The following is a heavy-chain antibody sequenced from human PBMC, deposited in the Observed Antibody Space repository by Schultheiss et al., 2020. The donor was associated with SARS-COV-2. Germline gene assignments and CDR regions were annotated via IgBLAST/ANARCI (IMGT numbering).Heavy chain of an antibody. Sequence: LRLSCTVSGGSVSSGGYYWSWIRQPPGKGLEWIGYIYYSGSTYYNPSLKSRVIISVDTSKNQFSLKLSSVTAADTAVYYCARDSGYCSGGSCYLYYYGMDVWGQGTTVTVSS. CDR3: ARDSGYCSGGSCYLYYYGMDV. J-gene: IGHJ6*02. V-gene: IGHV4-30-4*08. CDR1: GGSVSSGGYY. CDR2: IYYSGST. D-gene: IGHD2-15*01.